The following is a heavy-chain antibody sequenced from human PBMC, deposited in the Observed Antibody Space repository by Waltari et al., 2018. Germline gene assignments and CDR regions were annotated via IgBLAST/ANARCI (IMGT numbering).Heavy chain of an antibody. CDR3: ARGRAFDI. CDR2: IYYSGST. V-gene: IGHV4-59*11. J-gene: IGHJ3*02. CDR1: GGSISSHY. Sequence: QVQLQESGPGLVKPSETLSLTCTVSGGSISSHYWSWIRQPPGKGLEWIGYIYYSGSTNYNPSLKSRVTISVDTSKNQFSLKLSAVTAADTAVYYCARGRAFDIWGQGTMVTVSS.